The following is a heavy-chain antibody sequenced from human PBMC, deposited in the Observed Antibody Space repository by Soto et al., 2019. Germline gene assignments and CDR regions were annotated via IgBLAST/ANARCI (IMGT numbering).Heavy chain of an antibody. D-gene: IGHD2-15*01. Sequence: EVQLVESGGGLVQPGRSLRLSCAASGFTFDDYAMHWVRRVPGKGLEWVSSISWNSNIIGYADSVKGRFTISRDNAKNSLYLQMNSLRPEDTALYYSAKGGPDGFCSGGRCYFDYWGQGTLVTVSS. J-gene: IGHJ4*02. CDR2: ISWNSNII. CDR1: GFTFDDYA. CDR3: AKGGPDGFCSGGRCYFDY. V-gene: IGHV3-9*01.